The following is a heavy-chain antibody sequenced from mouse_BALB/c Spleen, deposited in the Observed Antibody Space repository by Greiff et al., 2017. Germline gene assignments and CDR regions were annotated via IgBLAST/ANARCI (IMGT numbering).Heavy chain of an antibody. CDR3: TRDDGNYEDWYFDV. Sequence: EVKLMESGGGLVKPGGSLKLSCAASGFTFSSYTMSWVRQTPEKRLEWVATISSGGSYTYYPDSVKGRFTISRDNAKNTLYLQMSSLKSEDTAMYNCTRDDGNYEDWYFDVWGAGTTVTVSS. J-gene: IGHJ1*01. V-gene: IGHV5-6-4*01. CDR1: GFTFSSYT. CDR2: ISSGGSYT. D-gene: IGHD2-1*01.